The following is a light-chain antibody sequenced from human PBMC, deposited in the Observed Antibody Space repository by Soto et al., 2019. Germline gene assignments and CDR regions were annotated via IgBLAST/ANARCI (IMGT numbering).Light chain of an antibody. Sequence: SYELTQPPSVSVAPGQTVRITCGGNNIGSKSVHWYQQKPGQAPVLVVYDDSDLPSGIPERFSGSNSGNTATLTISRVEAGDEADYYCQVWDSSSDVVFGGGTKLTVL. CDR3: QVWDSSSDVV. V-gene: IGLV3-21*02. CDR2: DDS. CDR1: NIGSKS. J-gene: IGLJ2*01.